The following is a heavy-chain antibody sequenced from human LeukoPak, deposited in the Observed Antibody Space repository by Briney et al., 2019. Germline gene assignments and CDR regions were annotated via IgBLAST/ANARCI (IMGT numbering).Heavy chain of an antibody. D-gene: IGHD1-1*01. CDR1: GFSFSNNY. CDR2: IYSGGST. Sequence: GGSLRLSCAASGFSFSNNYMNWVRQAPGKGLEWVSVIYSGGSTYYADSVKGRFTISRDNSKNTLYLQMNSLRAEDTAVYYCARGQNVPAWGQGTLVTVSS. J-gene: IGHJ4*02. CDR3: ARGQNVPA. V-gene: IGHV3-53*01.